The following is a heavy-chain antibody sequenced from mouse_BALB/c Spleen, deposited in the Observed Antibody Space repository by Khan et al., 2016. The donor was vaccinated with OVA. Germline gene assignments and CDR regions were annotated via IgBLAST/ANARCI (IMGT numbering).Heavy chain of an antibody. CDR2: ISTYYGDS. CDR1: GYIFTDFS. J-gene: IGHJ3*01. Sequence: QVRLQQSGAELVRPGVSVKISCKGSGYIFTDFSMHWVKRSRAKSLEWIGVISTYYGDSIYNQNFKDKATLTVEKSSSTAYMELARLTSEDSAIYYCARGSGNYRFAYWGQGTLVTVSA. V-gene: IGHV1S137*01. D-gene: IGHD2-1*01. CDR3: ARGSGNYRFAY.